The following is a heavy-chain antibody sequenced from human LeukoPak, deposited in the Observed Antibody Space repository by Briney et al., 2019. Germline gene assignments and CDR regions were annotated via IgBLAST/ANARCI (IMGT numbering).Heavy chain of an antibody. CDR2: IYYSGST. J-gene: IGHJ4*02. CDR3: ARRIGGSCYDY. D-gene: IGHD2-15*01. Sequence: PSQTLSLTCTVSGGSISSSSYYWGWIRQPPGKGLEWIGSIYYSGSTYYNPSLKSRVTISVDTSKNQFSLKLSSVTAADTAVYYCARRIGGSCYDYWGQGTLVTVSS. V-gene: IGHV4-39*01. CDR1: GGSISSSSYY.